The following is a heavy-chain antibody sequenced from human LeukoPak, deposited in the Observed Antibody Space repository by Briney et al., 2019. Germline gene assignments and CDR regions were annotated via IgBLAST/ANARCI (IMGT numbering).Heavy chain of an antibody. CDR2: ISGSGGST. CDR3: ALMVPAAKNAALYPT. J-gene: IGHJ4*02. CDR1: GFTFSSYA. D-gene: IGHD2-2*01. V-gene: IGHV3-23*01. Sequence: GGSLRLSCAASGFTFSSYAMSWVRQAPGKGLGRVSAISGSGGSTYYADSVKGRFTISRDNSKNTLYLQMNSLRAEDTAVYYCALMVPAAKNAALYPTWGQGTLVTVSS.